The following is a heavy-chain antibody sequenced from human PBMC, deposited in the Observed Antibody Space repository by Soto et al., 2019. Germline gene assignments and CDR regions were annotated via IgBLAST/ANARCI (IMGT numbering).Heavy chain of an antibody. V-gene: IGHV4-39*01. CDR3: ARVSSSSCDY. Sequence: LALTCTVSGGSISSSSYYWGWIRQPPGKGLEWIGSIYYSGSTYYNPSLKSRVTISVDTSKNQFSLKLSSVTAADTAVYYCARVSSSSCDYWGQGTLVTVSS. CDR2: IYYSGST. CDR1: GGSISSSSYY. J-gene: IGHJ4*02. D-gene: IGHD6-6*01.